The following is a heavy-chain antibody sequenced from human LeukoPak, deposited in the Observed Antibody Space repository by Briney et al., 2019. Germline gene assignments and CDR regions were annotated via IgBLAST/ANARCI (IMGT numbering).Heavy chain of an antibody. D-gene: IGHD6-6*01. J-gene: IGHJ6*02. Sequence: GGSLRLSCAASGLTFSSYAMSWVRQAPGKGLEWVSAISGSGGSTYYADSVKGRFTISRDNSKNTLYLQMNSLRAEDTAVYYCAKGVYSSSYGMDVWGQGTTVTVSS. V-gene: IGHV3-23*01. CDR3: AKGVYSSSYGMDV. CDR2: ISGSGGST. CDR1: GLTFSSYA.